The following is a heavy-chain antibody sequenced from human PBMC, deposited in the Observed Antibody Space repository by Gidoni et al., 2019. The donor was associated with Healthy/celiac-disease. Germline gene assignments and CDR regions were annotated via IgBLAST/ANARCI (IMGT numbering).Heavy chain of an antibody. V-gene: IGHV3-49*05. Sequence: EVQLVESGGGLVKPGRSLRLSCTASGFTFGVYAMSWFRQAPGKGLEWVGFIRSKAYGGTTEYAASVKGRFTISRDDSKSIAYLQMNSLKTEDTAVYYCTRDPFRKDGMDVWGQGTTVTVSS. CDR2: IRSKAYGGTT. CDR1: GFTFGVYA. CDR3: TRDPFRKDGMDV. J-gene: IGHJ6*02. D-gene: IGHD3-3*02.